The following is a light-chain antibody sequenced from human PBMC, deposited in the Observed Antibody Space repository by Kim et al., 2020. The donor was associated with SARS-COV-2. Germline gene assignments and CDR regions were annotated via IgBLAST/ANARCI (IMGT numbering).Light chain of an antibody. CDR3: NSRDSSGNHMV. J-gene: IGLJ3*02. CDR1: SLRSYY. V-gene: IGLV3-19*01. Sequence: ALGQTVRITCQGDSLRSYYASWYQQKPGQAPVLLIYGKDNRPSGLPDRFSGSSSGNTASLTITGAQAEDDADYYCNSRDSSGNHMVFGGGTQLTVL. CDR2: GKD.